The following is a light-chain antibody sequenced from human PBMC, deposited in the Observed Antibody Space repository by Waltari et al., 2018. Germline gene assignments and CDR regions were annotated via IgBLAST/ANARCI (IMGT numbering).Light chain of an antibody. CDR2: GAS. V-gene: IGKV3-15*01. CDR3: QQYNKGLDT. J-gene: IGKJ2*01. Sequence: DIVLPQSPAPLSVSPGEGATLPCRASQSVTSLAWYQQKPGQAPRLLSYGASTRATGIPARFSGSGSGTEFTLTISSLQSEDLAVYYCQQYNKGLDTFGQGTKLEIK. CDR1: QSVTS.